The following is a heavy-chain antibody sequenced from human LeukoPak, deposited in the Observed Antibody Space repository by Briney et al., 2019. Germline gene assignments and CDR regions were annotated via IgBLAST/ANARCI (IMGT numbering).Heavy chain of an antibody. Sequence: SETLSLTCTVSSGSISSYYWSWIRQPPGKGLEWIGYIYYSGSTNYNPSLKSRVTISVDTSKNQFSLKLSSVTAADTAVYYCARTTEAHSWRTRYYDYYMDVWGKGTTVTVSS. D-gene: IGHD6-13*01. CDR1: SGSISSYY. V-gene: IGHV4-59*01. CDR3: ARTTEAHSWRTRYYDYYMDV. J-gene: IGHJ6*03. CDR2: IYYSGST.